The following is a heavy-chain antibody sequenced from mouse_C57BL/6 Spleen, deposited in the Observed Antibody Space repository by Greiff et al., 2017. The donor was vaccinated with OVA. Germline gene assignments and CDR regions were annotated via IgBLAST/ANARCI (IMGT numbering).Heavy chain of an antibody. CDR3: AREGGYYDYDRYFDV. D-gene: IGHD2-4*01. V-gene: IGHV5-16*01. CDR1: GFTFSDYY. J-gene: IGHJ1*03. Sequence: EVKLMESEGGLVQPGSSMKLSCTASGFTFSDYYMAWVRQVPEKGLEWVANINYDGSSTYYLDSLKSRFIISRDNAKNILYLQMSSLKSEDTATYYCAREGGYYDYDRYFDVWGTGTTVTVSS. CDR2: INYDGSST.